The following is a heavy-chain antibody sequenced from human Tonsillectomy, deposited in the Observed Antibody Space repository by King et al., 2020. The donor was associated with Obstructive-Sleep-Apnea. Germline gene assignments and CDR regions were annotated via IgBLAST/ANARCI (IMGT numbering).Heavy chain of an antibody. CDR1: GYSFTTYW. D-gene: IGHD6-19*01. J-gene: IGHJ4*02. CDR2: IYPGDSDI. Sequence: QLVQSGAEVKKPGESLKISCKASGYSFTTYWIGWVRQMPGKGLEWMGIIYPGDSDITYSPSFQGQVTISVDKSIRTAYLQWSSLKASDTAMYNCARQGDTSAWSDWGQGTLVTVSS. V-gene: IGHV5-51*01. CDR3: ARQGDTSAWSD.